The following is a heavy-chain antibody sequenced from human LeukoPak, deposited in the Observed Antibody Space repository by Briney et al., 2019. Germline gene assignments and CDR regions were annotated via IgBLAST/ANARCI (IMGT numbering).Heavy chain of an antibody. J-gene: IGHJ4*02. Sequence: PGGSLRLSCAASGITFSSYWMSWVRQAPGKGLEWVSGISWNSGSIGYADSVKGRFTISRDNAKNSLYLQMNSLRAEDTALYYCTRSYYDSSGLDYWGQGTLVTVSS. D-gene: IGHD3-22*01. CDR1: GITFSSYW. CDR3: TRSYYDSSGLDY. V-gene: IGHV3-9*01. CDR2: ISWNSGSI.